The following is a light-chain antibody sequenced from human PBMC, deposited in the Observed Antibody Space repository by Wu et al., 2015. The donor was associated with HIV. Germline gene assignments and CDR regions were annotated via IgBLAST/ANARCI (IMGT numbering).Light chain of an antibody. CDR1: QSVGVY. Sequence: EIVLTQSPATLSLSPGERATLSCRASQSVGVYLAWFQQKPGQAPSLLIYDASSRAAGTPARFSGSGSGTDFTLTISSLEPEDFAVYYCQHRTSWPFTFGPGTKVDIK. V-gene: IGKV3-11*01. CDR3: QHRTSWPFT. J-gene: IGKJ3*01. CDR2: DAS.